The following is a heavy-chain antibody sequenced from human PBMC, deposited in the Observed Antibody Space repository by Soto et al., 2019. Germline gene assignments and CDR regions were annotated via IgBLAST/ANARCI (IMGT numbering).Heavy chain of an antibody. CDR2: IYYSGIT. CDR3: AGGTDGKKVAY. D-gene: IGHD5-12*01. CDR1: GGSISSDY. V-gene: IGHV4-59*08. J-gene: IGHJ4*02. Sequence: SETLSLTCTVSGGSISSDYWSWIRQPPGKTLEWIGYIYYSGITNYNPSLKSRVTISVDTSKNQFSLKLSSVTAADTAVYYCAGGTDGKKVAYWGQGTLVTVSS.